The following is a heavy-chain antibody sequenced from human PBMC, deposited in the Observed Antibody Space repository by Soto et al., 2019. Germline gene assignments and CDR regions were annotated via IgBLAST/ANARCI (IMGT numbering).Heavy chain of an antibody. CDR2: IGPESGAT. Sequence: GASVKVSCKASGHTFTGHYIHWVRQAPGQGPEWMGEIGPESGATRYAQKFQGRVTMTRDMSITTVYMELNNLSPDDTAVYYCGRGRSGQIVVFYWGQGTPVTVS. CDR3: GRGRSGQIVVFY. J-gene: IGHJ4*02. D-gene: IGHD5-12*01. CDR1: GHTFTGHY. V-gene: IGHV1-2*02.